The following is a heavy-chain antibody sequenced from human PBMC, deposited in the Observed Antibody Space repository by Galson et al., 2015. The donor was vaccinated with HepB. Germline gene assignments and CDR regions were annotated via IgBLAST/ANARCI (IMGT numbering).Heavy chain of an antibody. CDR2: IPSDGRDK. J-gene: IGHJ4*02. Sequence: SLRLSCAASGFIFSTYGMHWVRQAPGKGLEWVAVIPSDGRDKYYADSVKGRFSISRDNSKNTLYLRMNGLRAEDSAVYYCARSDLLDQWGQGTLVTVSS. CDR3: ARSDLLDQ. D-gene: IGHD3-10*01. V-gene: IGHV3-30*03. CDR1: GFIFSTYG.